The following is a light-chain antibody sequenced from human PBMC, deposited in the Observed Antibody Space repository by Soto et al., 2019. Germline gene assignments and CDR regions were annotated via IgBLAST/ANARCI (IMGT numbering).Light chain of an antibody. CDR2: AAS. CDR3: HQYKSFRA. CDR1: QSIASY. J-gene: IGKJ1*01. Sequence: DMKINLSPSSLSASVGDGVTITCRASQSIASYLNWYQQKPGKAPNLLIYAASTLQSGVPSRFSGSGSGTEFTLTISSLQPDDFPTYYCHQYKSFRAFGQGAKVDIK. V-gene: IGKV1-39*01.